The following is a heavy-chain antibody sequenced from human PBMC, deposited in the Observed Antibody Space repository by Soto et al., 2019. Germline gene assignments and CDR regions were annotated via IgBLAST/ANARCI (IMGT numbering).Heavy chain of an antibody. CDR2: IYYSGST. J-gene: IGHJ6*02. Sequence: PSETLSLTCTVSGGSISSYYWSWIRQPPGKGLEWIGYIYYSGSTNYNPSLKSRVTISVDTSKNQFSLKLSSVTAADTAVYYCARDSNGYSSGWGWRNYYYGMDVWGQGTTVTVSS. CDR3: ARDSNGYSSGWGWRNYYYGMDV. V-gene: IGHV4-59*01. D-gene: IGHD6-19*01. CDR1: GGSISSYY.